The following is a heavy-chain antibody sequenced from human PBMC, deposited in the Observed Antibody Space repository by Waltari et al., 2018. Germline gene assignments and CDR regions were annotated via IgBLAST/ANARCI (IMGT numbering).Heavy chain of an antibody. Sequence: QVQLQESGPGLVKPSQTLSLTCTVSGGSISSGSYYWSWIRQPAGKGLEWIGYIYTSGSTNYNPSLKSRVTISVDTSKNQFSLKLSSVTAADTAVYYCARDHPDNLLDYWGQGTLVTVSS. J-gene: IGHJ4*02. V-gene: IGHV4-61*09. CDR2: IYTSGST. D-gene: IGHD1-20*01. CDR1: GGSISSGSYY. CDR3: ARDHPDNLLDY.